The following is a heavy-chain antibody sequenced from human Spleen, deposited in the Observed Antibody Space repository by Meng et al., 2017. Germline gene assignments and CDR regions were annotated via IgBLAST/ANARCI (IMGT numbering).Heavy chain of an antibody. Sequence: QGQLQDGGAGLLKPSGTLSLTCVVSGGSFSNNYWRWWRRPPGGRLEGWGEINHSGSTNNNPSLERRATISVDTSQNNHSLKQISFTAADAAVYYCARGPTTIYHDFDYWGQGTLVTVSS. D-gene: IGHD1-26*01. J-gene: IGHJ4*02. CDR2: INHSGST. CDR3: ARGPTTIYHDFDY. V-gene: IGHV4-34*04. CDR1: GGSFSNNY.